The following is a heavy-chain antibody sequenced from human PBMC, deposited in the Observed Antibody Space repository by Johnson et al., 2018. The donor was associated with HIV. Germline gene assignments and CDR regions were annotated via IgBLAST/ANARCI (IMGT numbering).Heavy chain of an antibody. J-gene: IGHJ3*02. CDR2: MNWNGDST. D-gene: IGHD1-26*01. CDR1: GFTFDDYG. CDR3: AKDIEWELQNDAFDI. V-gene: IGHV3-20*04. Sequence: EQLVESGGGVVRPGGSLRLSCAASGFTFDDYGMSWVRQAPGKGLEWVSGMNWNGDSTGYGDFVKGRFTISRDNAKNSLYLQMNSLRAEDTALYYCAKDIEWELQNDAFDIWGQGTMVTVSS.